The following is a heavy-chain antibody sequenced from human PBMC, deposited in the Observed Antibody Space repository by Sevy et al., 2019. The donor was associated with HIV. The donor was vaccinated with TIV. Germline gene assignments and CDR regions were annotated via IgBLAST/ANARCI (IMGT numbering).Heavy chain of an antibody. CDR1: GYTFTNYD. CDR2: MSVKSGNT. Sequence: ASVKVSCRASGYTFTNYDIHWVRQATGQGLEWMGWMSVKSGNTGYAPNFQGRVTMTRDTSSSTAYMELSSLRSEDTAVYYCARLLSTSYYHYYAMDVWGQGTTVTVSS. V-gene: IGHV1-8*01. D-gene: IGHD3-10*01. CDR3: ARLLSTSYYHYYAMDV. J-gene: IGHJ6*02.